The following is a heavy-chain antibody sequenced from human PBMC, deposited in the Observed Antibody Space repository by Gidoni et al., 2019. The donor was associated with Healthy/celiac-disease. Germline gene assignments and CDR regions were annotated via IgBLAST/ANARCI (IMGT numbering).Heavy chain of an antibody. CDR2: IWYDGSNK. Sequence: GFTFSSYGMHWVRQAPGKGLEWVAVIWYDGSNKYYADSVKGRFTISRDNSKNTLYLQMNSLRAEDTAVYYCARGRGEQWLLYYYYGMDVWGQGTTVTVSS. CDR1: GFTFSSYG. CDR3: ARGRGEQWLLYYYYGMDV. V-gene: IGHV3-33*01. D-gene: IGHD6-19*01. J-gene: IGHJ6*02.